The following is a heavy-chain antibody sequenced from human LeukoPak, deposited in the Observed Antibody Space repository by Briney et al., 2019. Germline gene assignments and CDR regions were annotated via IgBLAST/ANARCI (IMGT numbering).Heavy chain of an antibody. CDR1: GFTFSSYG. Sequence: GGSLRLSCATSGFTFSSYGMHWVRQVPGKGLEWVTVISHDAKSTYHVDSVKGRFTISRDNSKNTLYLQMNSLRAEDTAVYYCAKGIVVVVAATPAIDYWGQGTLVTVSS. CDR3: AKGIVVVVAATPAIDY. J-gene: IGHJ4*02. D-gene: IGHD2-15*01. CDR2: ISHDAKST. V-gene: IGHV3-30*18.